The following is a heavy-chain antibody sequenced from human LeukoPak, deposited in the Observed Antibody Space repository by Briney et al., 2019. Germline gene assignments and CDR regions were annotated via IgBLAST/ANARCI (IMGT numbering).Heavy chain of an antibody. Sequence: NPSETLSLTCTVSCVSIRSYYWSWLRQPPRKGLEWLGYIYYSVSPNYNPSLKSRVTISVDTSKNQFSLKLSSVTAADTGVYYCARADYYDSSALGYYFDYWGQGTLVSVSS. D-gene: IGHD3-22*01. CDR2: IYYSVSP. CDR3: ARADYYDSSALGYYFDY. J-gene: IGHJ4*02. V-gene: IGHV4-59*01. CDR1: CVSIRSYY.